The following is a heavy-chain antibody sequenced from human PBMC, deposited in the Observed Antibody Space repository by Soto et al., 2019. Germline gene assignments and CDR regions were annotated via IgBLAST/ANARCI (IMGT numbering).Heavy chain of an antibody. V-gene: IGHV1-46*01. D-gene: IGHD3-22*01. CDR1: GYTFSNHY. J-gene: IGHJ5*02. Sequence: ASVKVSCKASGYTFSNHYVHWVRQAPGQGLEWMGIINPTGGSTHYAQKFQGRVTVTSDTSTSTVYMELSSLTSEDTAVYYCARKAYYYDAGSFDPWGQGTLVTVSS. CDR3: ARKAYYYDAGSFDP. CDR2: INPTGGST.